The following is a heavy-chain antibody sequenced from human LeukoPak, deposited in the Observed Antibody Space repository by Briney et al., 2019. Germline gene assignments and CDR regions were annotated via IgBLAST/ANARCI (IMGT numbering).Heavy chain of an antibody. CDR2: IHTSGST. CDR1: GGSISSYY. J-gene: IGHJ4*02. D-gene: IGHD2-2*01. V-gene: IGHV4-4*07. CDR3: ARDLYCSSTSCYPIDY. Sequence: PSETLSLTCTVSGGSISSYYWSWIRQPAGKGLEWIGRIHTSGSTNYNPSLKSRVTMSVDTSKNQFSLKLSSVTAADTAVYYCARDLYCSSTSCYPIDYWGQGTLVTVSS.